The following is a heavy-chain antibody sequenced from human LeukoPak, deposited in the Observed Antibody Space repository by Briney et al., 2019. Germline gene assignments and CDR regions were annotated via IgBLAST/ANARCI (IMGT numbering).Heavy chain of an antibody. Sequence: PSETLSLTCTVSGGSFAGPYWSWIRQTPGKGLEWIGYIYHNGDTKYNPSLKSRVTMSVDTSKNQFSLRLSSVTPADTAVYYCARDRYGPTDYWGKGFLATVCS. CDR3: ARDRYGPTDY. CDR2: IYHNGDT. D-gene: IGHD3-10*01. CDR1: GGSFAGPY. J-gene: IGHJ4*02. V-gene: IGHV4-59*11.